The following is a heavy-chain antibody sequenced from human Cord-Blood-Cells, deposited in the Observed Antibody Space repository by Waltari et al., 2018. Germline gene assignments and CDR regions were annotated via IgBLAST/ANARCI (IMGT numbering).Heavy chain of an antibody. Sequence: QVQLVQSGAEVKTPGASVKVSCKASGYTFASYAIDWVRPATGQGLEWMGWMNPNSGNTGYAQKFQGRVTMTRNTSISTAYMELSSLRSEDTAVYYCARGKIAVAYYFDYWGQGTLVTVSS. CDR3: ARGKIAVAYYFDY. J-gene: IGHJ4*02. V-gene: IGHV1-8*01. CDR2: MNPNSGNT. CDR1: GYTFASYA. D-gene: IGHD6-19*01.